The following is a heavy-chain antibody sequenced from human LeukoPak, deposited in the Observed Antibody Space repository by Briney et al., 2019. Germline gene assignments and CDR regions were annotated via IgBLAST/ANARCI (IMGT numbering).Heavy chain of an antibody. V-gene: IGHV4-34*01. CDR1: GFTFSSYG. J-gene: IGHJ4*02. D-gene: IGHD6-19*01. CDR3: ARDLGMAGIAPVDY. Sequence: GSLRLSCAASGFTFSSYGMHWIRQPPGKGLEWIGETYHSGSTNYNSSLKSRVTISVDTSKNQFSLKLSSVTAADTAVYYCARDLGMAGIAPVDYWGQGTLVTVSS. CDR2: TYHSGST.